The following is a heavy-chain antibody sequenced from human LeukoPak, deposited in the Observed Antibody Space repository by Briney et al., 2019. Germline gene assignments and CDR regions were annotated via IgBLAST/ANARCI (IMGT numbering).Heavy chain of an antibody. CDR2: ISGSGRTI. V-gene: IGHV3-48*01. CDR3: ARDPYGDYVFDY. CDR1: GFTLSAYG. Sequence: GGSLRLSCAASGFTLSAYGVNWVRLAPGKGLEWVSYISGSGRTIYYADSVKGRFTISRDNAKNSLYLQMNSLRAEDTTVYYCARDPYGDYVFDYWGQGTLVTVSS. D-gene: IGHD4-17*01. J-gene: IGHJ4*02.